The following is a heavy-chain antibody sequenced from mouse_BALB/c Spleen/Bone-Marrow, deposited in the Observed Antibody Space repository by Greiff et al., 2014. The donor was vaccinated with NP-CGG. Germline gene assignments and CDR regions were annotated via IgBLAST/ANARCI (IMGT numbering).Heavy chain of an antibody. D-gene: IGHD2-2*01. Sequence: LQQSGGGLVQPGGSLKFSCATSGFTFSDYYMYWVRQTPEKRLEWVAYISNGGGSTYYPDTVKGRFTISRDNAKNTLYLQMSRLKSEDTAMYYCARQGIYYGYDPFAYWGQGTLVTVS. CDR3: ARQGIYYGYDPFAY. CDR1: GFTFSDYY. J-gene: IGHJ3*01. CDR2: ISNGGGST. V-gene: IGHV5-12*02.